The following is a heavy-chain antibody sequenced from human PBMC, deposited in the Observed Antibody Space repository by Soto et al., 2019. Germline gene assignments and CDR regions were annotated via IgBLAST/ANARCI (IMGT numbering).Heavy chain of an antibody. CDR2: ISYDRNDR. D-gene: IGHD2-15*01. CDR1: GFTFSNYG. J-gene: IGHJ4*02. Sequence: QVQLVESGGGVVKPGMSMTVSCEASGFTFSNYGMHCVRQPPGKGLEWVAGISYDRNDRHYTDSVKGRFTIYRDNSTKTLYMQTNRVRAEDTAVYSCSKNVDGSPFGYGGKGPLVTVS. CDR3: SKNVDGSPFGY. V-gene: IGHV3-30*18.